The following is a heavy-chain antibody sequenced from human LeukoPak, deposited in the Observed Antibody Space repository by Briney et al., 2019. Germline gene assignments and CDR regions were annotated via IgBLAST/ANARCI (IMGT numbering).Heavy chain of an antibody. CDR3: AKVPTYYYPSFYFDY. Sequence: GGSLRLSCAASGFTFSSYGMHWARQAPGKGLEWVAVIWYDGSNKYYADSVKGRFTISRDNSKNTLYLQMNSLRAEDTAVYYCAKVPTYYYPSFYFDYWGQGTLVTVSS. CDR1: GFTFSSYG. V-gene: IGHV3-33*06. D-gene: IGHD3-22*01. J-gene: IGHJ4*02. CDR2: IWYDGSNK.